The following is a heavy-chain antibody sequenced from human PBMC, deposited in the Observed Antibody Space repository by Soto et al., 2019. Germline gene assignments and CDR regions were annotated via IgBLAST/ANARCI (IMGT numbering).Heavy chain of an antibody. J-gene: IGHJ4*02. Sequence: EVQLVESGGGLVQPGGSLRLSCAASGFTVSSNYMSWVRQAPGKGLEWVSVIYSGGSTYYADSVKGRFTISRDNSKNTLYLQMNSLRAEDTAVYYCARGVDYSNYYFDYWAQGTLVTVSS. V-gene: IGHV3-66*01. D-gene: IGHD4-4*01. CDR1: GFTVSSNY. CDR3: ARGVDYSNYYFDY. CDR2: IYSGGST.